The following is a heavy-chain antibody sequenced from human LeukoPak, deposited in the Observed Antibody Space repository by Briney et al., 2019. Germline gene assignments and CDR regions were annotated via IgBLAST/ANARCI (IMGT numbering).Heavy chain of an antibody. CDR3: ARGISMAFDI. CDR1: GFTFSSYW. Sequence: GGSLRLSCAASGFTFSSYWMSWVRQAPGKGLEWVSYISSSSSTIYYADSVKGRFTISRDNAKNSLYLQMNSLRAEDTAVYYCARGISMAFDIWGQGTMVTVSS. J-gene: IGHJ3*02. CDR2: ISSSSSTI. V-gene: IGHV3-48*01. D-gene: IGHD2/OR15-2a*01.